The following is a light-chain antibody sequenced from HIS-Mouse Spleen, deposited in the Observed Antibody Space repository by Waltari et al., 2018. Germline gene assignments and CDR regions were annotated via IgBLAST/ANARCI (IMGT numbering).Light chain of an antibody. CDR1: SSDVGGYKY. CDR2: DVS. V-gene: IGLV2-11*01. J-gene: IGLJ2*01. CDR3: CSYAGSYPVV. Sequence: QSALTQPRSVSGSPGQSVTISSTGTSSDVGGYKYFLWYQQHPGKAPKLMIYDVSKRPSGVPDRFSGSKSGNTASLTISGLQAEDEADYYCCSYAGSYPVVFGGGTKLTVL.